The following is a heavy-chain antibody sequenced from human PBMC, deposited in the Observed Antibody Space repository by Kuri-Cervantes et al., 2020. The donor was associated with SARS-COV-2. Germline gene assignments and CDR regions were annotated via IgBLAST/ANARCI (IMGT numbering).Heavy chain of an antibody. CDR3: AVNGYSSSWYGY. Sequence: SVKVSCKASGGTFSSAIISWVRQAPGQGLEWMGGIMPALGMPNYAQKFRGRVTLTADTSTTTAYLELSGLKTEDTAVYYCAVNGYSSSWYGYWGQGTLVTVSS. J-gene: IGHJ4*02. D-gene: IGHD6-13*01. CDR1: GGTFSSAI. CDR2: IMPALGMP. V-gene: IGHV1-69*10.